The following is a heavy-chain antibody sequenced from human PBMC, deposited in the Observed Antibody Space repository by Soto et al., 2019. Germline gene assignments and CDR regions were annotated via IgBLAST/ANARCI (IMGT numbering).Heavy chain of an antibody. CDR3: AKDQSLPTRKTDFDF. D-gene: IGHD6-6*01. Sequence: EIQLLKSGGGLVQPGGSLRLSCAASGFSFNTYAMSWVRQAPGNGLEWVSAISGRSGSSYYADSVKGRFTISRDNAKNTVYVEINILRAEDTAVYYCAKDQSLPTRKTDFDFCGQGTLVTVSS. J-gene: IGHJ4*02. CDR2: ISGRSGSS. CDR1: GFSFNTYA. V-gene: IGHV3-23*01.